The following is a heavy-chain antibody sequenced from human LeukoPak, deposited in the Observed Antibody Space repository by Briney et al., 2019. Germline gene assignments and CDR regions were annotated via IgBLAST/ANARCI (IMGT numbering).Heavy chain of an antibody. J-gene: IGHJ6*04. CDR1: GFTFSTYE. D-gene: IGHD3-22*01. V-gene: IGHV3-48*03. CDR2: ISSSGRTI. Sequence: GGSLRLSCAASGFTFSTYEMNWVRQAPGKGLEWVSYISSSGRTIYYADSVKGRFTMSRDNAKNSLYLQMNSLRAEDTAVYYCAKDGGNYYDTAGNHLMRSYMDVWGKGTTVTVSS. CDR3: AKDGGNYYDTAGNHLMRSYMDV.